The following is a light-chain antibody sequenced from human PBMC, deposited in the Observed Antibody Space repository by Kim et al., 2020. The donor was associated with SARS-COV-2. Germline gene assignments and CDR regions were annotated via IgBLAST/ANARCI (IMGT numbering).Light chain of an antibody. CDR1: SSNIGAGYD. Sequence: QGVAISCTGSSSNIGAGYDVHWYQQLPGTAPKLLMYDNTNRPSGVPDRFSGSRSGTSASLAITGLQAEDEADHYCQSYDSSLSGYVFGTGTKVTVL. CDR3: QSYDSSLSGYV. CDR2: DNT. V-gene: IGLV1-40*01. J-gene: IGLJ1*01.